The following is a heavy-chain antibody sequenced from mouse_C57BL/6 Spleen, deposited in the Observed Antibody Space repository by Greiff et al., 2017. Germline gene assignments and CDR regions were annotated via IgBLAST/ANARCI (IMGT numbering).Heavy chain of an antibody. CDR1: GYSITSGYD. V-gene: IGHV3-1*01. Sequence: VQLKESGPGMVKPSQSLSLTCTVTGYSITSGYDWHWIRHFPGNKLEWMGYISYSGSTNYNPSLKSRISITHDTSKNHFFLKLNSVTTEDTATDYCARGGLGLPFDYWGQGTTLTVSS. D-gene: IGHD4-1*01. CDR2: ISYSGST. J-gene: IGHJ2*01. CDR3: ARGGLGLPFDY.